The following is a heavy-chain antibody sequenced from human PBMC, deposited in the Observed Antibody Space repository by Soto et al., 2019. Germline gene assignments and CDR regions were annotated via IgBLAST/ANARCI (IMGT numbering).Heavy chain of an antibody. J-gene: IGHJ4*02. Sequence: QVQLVESGGGEVQPGRPLRLSCAASGFPFTSYGMHWVREGPDKGLEWVAIISYDGSDKYYADSVKGRFTISRDNSKNTLYLQMNSLRPEDTALYYCVGGQYYFDYRGQGTLVIVSS. V-gene: IGHV3-30*03. CDR2: ISYDGSDK. D-gene: IGHD3-10*01. CDR3: VGGQYYFDY. CDR1: GFPFTSYG.